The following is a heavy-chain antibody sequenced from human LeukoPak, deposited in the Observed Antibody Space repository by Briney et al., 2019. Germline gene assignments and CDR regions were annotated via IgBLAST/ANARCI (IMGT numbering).Heavy chain of an antibody. D-gene: IGHD5-12*01. CDR1: GFTFSSYS. CDR3: ARDSSYFAFDI. Sequence: GGSLRLSCAASGFTFSSYSMNWVRQAPGKGLEWVSSISSSSYIYYADSVKGRFTISRDNAKNSLYLQMNSLRAEDTAAYYCARDSSYFAFDIWGQGTMVTVSS. CDR2: ISSSSYI. V-gene: IGHV3-21*01. J-gene: IGHJ3*02.